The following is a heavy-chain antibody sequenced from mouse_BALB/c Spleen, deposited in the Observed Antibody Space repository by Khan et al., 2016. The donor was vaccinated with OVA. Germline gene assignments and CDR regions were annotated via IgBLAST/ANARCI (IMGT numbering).Heavy chain of an antibody. CDR1: GFTFTSFG. CDR2: ISGDSSNV. V-gene: IGHV5-17*02. Sequence: EVQGVESGGGLVQPGGSRKLSCVASGFTFTSFGMHWVRQAPEKGLEWVAYISGDSSNVYYTDTVKGRFTISRDNPKTTLFLPMTSLRSEDMASYYCARSYFYGYYFDQWGQGTTRTVAS. CDR3: ARSYFYGYYFDQ. J-gene: IGHJ2*01. D-gene: IGHD1-1*01.